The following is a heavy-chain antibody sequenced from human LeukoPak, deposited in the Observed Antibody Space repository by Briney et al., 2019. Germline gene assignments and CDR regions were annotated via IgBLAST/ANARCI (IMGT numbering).Heavy chain of an antibody. CDR1: GYTFTGYY. V-gene: IGHV1-2*02. J-gene: IGHJ4*02. D-gene: IGHD2-21*02. CDR3: ARGPVTAPFDY. Sequence: ASVKVSCKASGYTFTGYYMHWVRQAPGQGLEWMGWINPNSGGTDYAQKFQGRVTMTRDTSISTTYMELSSLRSEDTAVYYCARGPVTAPFDYWGQGTLVTVSS. CDR2: INPNSGGT.